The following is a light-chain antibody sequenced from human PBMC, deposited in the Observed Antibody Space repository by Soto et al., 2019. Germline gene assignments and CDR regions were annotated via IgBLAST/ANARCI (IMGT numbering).Light chain of an antibody. CDR1: SSDVGGYNY. CDR2: DVS. V-gene: IGLV2-14*01. CDR3: SSYTSSSTLYV. Sequence: QPVLTQPASVSGSPGQSITISCTGTSSDVGGYNYVSWYQQHPGKAPKLMIYDVSNRPSGVSNRFSGSKSGNTASLTISGLQAEDEADYYSSSYTSSSTLYVFGTGTKVTVL. J-gene: IGLJ1*01.